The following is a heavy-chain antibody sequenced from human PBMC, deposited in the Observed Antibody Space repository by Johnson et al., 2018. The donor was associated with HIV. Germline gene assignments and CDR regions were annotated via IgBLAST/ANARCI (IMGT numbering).Heavy chain of an antibody. D-gene: IGHD3/OR15-3a*01. CDR3: AKVILFYPAFDM. J-gene: IGHJ3*02. CDR1: GFTFSDYG. CDR2: IRFDGNEK. V-gene: IGHV3-30*02. Sequence: QVQLVESGGGVVQPGGSLRLSCAASGFTFSDYGMHWVRQAPGKGLEWVAFIRFDGNEKYVADSVHGRFTISRDNSRDSLSLQMNSLRPEDTAVYYCAKVILFYPAFDMWGQGTMVTVSS.